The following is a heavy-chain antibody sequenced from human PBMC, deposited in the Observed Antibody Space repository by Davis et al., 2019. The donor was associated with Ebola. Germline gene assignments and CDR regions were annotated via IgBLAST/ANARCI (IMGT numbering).Heavy chain of an antibody. V-gene: IGHV2-5*02. CDR1: GFSLTTSGVG. J-gene: IGHJ4*02. CDR2: IYWDDDK. Sequence: SGPTLVKPTQTLPLTCTLSGFSLTTSGVGVGWIRQTPGKALEWLAFIYWDDDKRYSPSLKSRLIIIKDTSKNHVVLVMTNMDPADTGTYYCAHSLSAYDLTYLDYWGQGTLVTVSS. CDR3: AHSLSAYDLTYLDY. D-gene: IGHD5-12*01.